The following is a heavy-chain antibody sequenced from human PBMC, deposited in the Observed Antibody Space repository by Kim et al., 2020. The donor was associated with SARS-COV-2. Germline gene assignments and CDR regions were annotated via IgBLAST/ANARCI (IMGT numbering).Heavy chain of an antibody. J-gene: IGHJ6*02. CDR3: ARSFYRDYYGMDV. CDR2: INPNSGGT. V-gene: IGHV1-2*05. D-gene: IGHD3-10*01. Sequence: ASVKVSCKASGYTFTGYYMHWVRQAPGQGLEWMGRINPNSGGTNYAQKFQGRVTMTRDTSISTAYMELSRLRSDDTVVYYCARSFYRDYYGMDVWGQGTTVTVSS. CDR1: GYTFTGYY.